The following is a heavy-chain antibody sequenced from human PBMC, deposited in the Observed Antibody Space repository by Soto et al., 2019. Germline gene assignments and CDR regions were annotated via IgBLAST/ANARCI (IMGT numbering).Heavy chain of an antibody. CDR3: ARVTEAYCGGDCYVTDAFDI. Sequence: QVQLVESGGGLVKPGGSLRLSCAASGFTFSDYFMAWIRQPPGKGLEWLSYISSSGSTIYYADSVKGRFTISRGNAKNSLYLQINSLRAEDTALYYCARVTEAYCGGDCYVTDAFDIWGQGTMVTVSS. V-gene: IGHV3-11*01. CDR2: ISSSGSTI. CDR1: GFTFSDYF. D-gene: IGHD2-21*02. J-gene: IGHJ3*02.